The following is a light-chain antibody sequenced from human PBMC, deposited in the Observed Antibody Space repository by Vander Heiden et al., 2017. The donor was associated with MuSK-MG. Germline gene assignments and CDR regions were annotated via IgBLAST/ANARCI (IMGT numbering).Light chain of an antibody. V-gene: IGLV2-23*02. CDR1: SSDVGSYNL. CDR3: CSSASSSTVV. J-gene: IGLJ2*01. CDR2: EVS. Sequence: QSALTQPASVSGSPGQSITISCTGTSSDVGSYNLVSWYQQHPGKAPILMMYEVSKRPSGVSNRFSGSKSGNTASLTISGLQAEDEADYYCCSSASSSTVVFGGGTKLTVL.